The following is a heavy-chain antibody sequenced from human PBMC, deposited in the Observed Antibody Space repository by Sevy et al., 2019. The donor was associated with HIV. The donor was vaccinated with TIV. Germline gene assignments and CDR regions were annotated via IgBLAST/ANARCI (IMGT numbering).Heavy chain of an antibody. Sequence: ASVKVSCKASGGTFSSYAISWVRQAPGQGLEWMGGIIPIFGTANYAQKFQGRVTITADESTSTAYMELSSLRSEDTAVYYCARKGLGEQLVGGYYYYCMDVWGQGTTVTVSS. D-gene: IGHD6-6*01. CDR3: ARKGLGEQLVGGYYYYCMDV. V-gene: IGHV1-69*13. J-gene: IGHJ6*02. CDR1: GGTFSSYA. CDR2: IIPIFGTA.